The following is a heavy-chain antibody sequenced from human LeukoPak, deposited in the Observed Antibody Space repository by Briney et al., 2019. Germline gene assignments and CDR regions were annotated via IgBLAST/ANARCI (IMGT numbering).Heavy chain of an antibody. D-gene: IGHD1-26*01. V-gene: IGHV1-69*13. CDR3: AREYSGSCYVDRSGDAFDI. CDR2: IIPIFGTA. J-gene: IGHJ3*02. Sequence: ASVKVSCKASGGTFSSYAISWVRQAPGQGLEWMGGIIPIFGTANYAQKFQGRVTITADESTSTAYMELSSLRSEDTAVYYCAREYSGSCYVDRSGDAFDIWGQGTMVTVSS. CDR1: GGTFSSYA.